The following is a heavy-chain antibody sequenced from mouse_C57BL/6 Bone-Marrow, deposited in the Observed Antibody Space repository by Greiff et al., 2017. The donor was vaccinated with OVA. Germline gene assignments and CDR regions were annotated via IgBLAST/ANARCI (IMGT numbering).Heavy chain of an antibody. V-gene: IGHV1-26*01. J-gene: IGHJ2*01. CDR3: ARAGYPYFDY. D-gene: IGHD2-2*01. Sequence: VQLQQSGPELVKPGASVKISCKASGYTFTDYYMNWVKQSHGKSLEWIGDINPNNGGTSYNQKFKGKATLTVDKSSSTAYMELRSLTSEDSAVYYCARAGYPYFDYWGQGTTLTVSS. CDR1: GYTFTDYY. CDR2: INPNNGGT.